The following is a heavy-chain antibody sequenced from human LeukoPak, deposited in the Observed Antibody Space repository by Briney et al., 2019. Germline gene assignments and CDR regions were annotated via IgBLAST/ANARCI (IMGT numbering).Heavy chain of an antibody. D-gene: IGHD1-26*01. CDR3: ARDLRSSGDY. V-gene: IGHV4-59*01. J-gene: IGHJ4*02. Sequence: SETLSLTCTVSGGSISSYYWSWIRQPPGKGLEWIGYIYYSGSTNYNPSLKSPVTISVDTSKNQFSLKLSSVTAADTAVYYCARDLRSSGDYWGQGTLVTVSS. CDR2: IYYSGST. CDR1: GGSISSYY.